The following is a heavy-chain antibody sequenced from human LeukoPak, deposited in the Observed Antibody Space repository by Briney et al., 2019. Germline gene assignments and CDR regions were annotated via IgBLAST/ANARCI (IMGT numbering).Heavy chain of an antibody. CDR3: ARGRNLRVYFDI. J-gene: IGHJ3*02. CDR2: VYSRGSP. D-gene: IGHD1-14*01. CDR1: GDSINNGSYY. Sequence: EASETLSLTCTVSGDSINNGSYYWTWIRQPAGKSLEWIGRVYSRGSPNYNSSLKSRVSISIDKSRNQVSLKMNSMTAADTAVYYCARGRNLRVYFDIWGQGTIVTVSS. V-gene: IGHV4-61*02.